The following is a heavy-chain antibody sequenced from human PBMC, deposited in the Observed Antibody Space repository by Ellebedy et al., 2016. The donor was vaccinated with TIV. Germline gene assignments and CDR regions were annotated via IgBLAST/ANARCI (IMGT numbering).Heavy chain of an antibody. D-gene: IGHD3/OR15-3a*01. V-gene: IGHV4-30-2*01. CDR1: GGSISSGGYS. CDR3: ASGRTGYYDYYYGMDV. CDR2: IYHSGST. J-gene: IGHJ6*02. Sequence: SETLSLTXAVSGGSISSGGYSWSWIRQPPGKGLEWIGYIYHSGSTYYNPSLKSRVTISVDRSKNQFSLKLSSVTAADTAVYYCASGRTGYYDYYYGMDVWGQGTTVTVSS.